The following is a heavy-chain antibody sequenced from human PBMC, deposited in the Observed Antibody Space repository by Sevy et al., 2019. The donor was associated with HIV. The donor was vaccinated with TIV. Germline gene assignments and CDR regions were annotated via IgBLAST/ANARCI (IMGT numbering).Heavy chain of an antibody. Sequence: GGSLRLSCAASGFTFSNAWMSWVRQAPGKGLEWVGRIKSKSDGGTTDYTAPVKGRFAISRDDSRITLYLQMNSLKTEDRAVYYCTTVAAAGEYDYWGQGTLVTASS. V-gene: IGHV3-15*01. CDR2: IKSKSDGGTT. D-gene: IGHD6-13*01. CDR1: GFTFSNAW. CDR3: TTVAAAGEYDY. J-gene: IGHJ4*02.